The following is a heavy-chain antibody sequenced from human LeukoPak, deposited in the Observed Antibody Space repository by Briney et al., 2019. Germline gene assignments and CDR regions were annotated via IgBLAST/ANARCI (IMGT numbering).Heavy chain of an antibody. CDR2: INHSGST. J-gene: IGHJ6*03. CDR1: GGSFSGYY. Sequence: PSETLSLTCAVYGGSFSGYYWSWIRQPPGEGLEWIGEINHSGSTNYNPSLKSRVTISVDTSKNQFSLKLSSVTAADTAVYYCARGRIKYYYGSGSYFPYYYYYMDVWGKGTTVTVSS. D-gene: IGHD3-10*01. CDR3: ARGRIKYYYGSGSYFPYYYYYMDV. V-gene: IGHV4-34*01.